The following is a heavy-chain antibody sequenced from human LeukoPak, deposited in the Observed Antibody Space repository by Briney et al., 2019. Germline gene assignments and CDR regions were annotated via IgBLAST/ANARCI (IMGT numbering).Heavy chain of an antibody. D-gene: IGHD3-10*01. CDR2: ISGSGGST. V-gene: IGHV3-23*01. Sequence: GGSLRLSCAASGFTFSSYAMSWVRQAPGKGLEWVSAISGSGGSTYYADSVKGRFTISRDNSKNTLYLQMNSLRAEDTAVYYCAKPMVRGVIPFTYYFDYWGQGTLVTVSS. J-gene: IGHJ4*02. CDR1: GFTFSSYA. CDR3: AKPMVRGVIPFTYYFDY.